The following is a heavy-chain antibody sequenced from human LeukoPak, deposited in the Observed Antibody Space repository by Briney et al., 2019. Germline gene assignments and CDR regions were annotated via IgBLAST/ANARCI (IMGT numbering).Heavy chain of an antibody. CDR2: ISKNGSNT. D-gene: IGHD5-24*01. J-gene: IGHJ4*02. CDR3: AKGDGYNGCFDS. Sequence: GGSLRLSCAASGFTFEDFAMHWVRQPPGKGLEWVSFISKNGSNTYYADSVKGRFTISRDNSKYSLFLQLDGLRTDDAALYYCAKGDGYNGCFDSWGQGTLVTVSS. V-gene: IGHV3-43*01. CDR1: GFTFEDFA.